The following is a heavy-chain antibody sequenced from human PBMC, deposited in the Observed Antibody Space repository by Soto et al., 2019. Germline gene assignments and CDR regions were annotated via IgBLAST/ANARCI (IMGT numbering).Heavy chain of an antibody. V-gene: IGHV1-46*03. CDR1: GYAFTSYY. CDR2: INPSGGST. Sequence: QVQLVQSGAEVKKPGASVRVSCKASGYAFTSYYIHWVRQAPGQGLEWMGIINPSGGSTTYAQNFQDRVTMTRDTSTSTVYMELNSLRYEDTAVYYCTRRYSQFGGPFDYWDQGILVTVSS. CDR3: TRRYSQFGGPFDY. D-gene: IGHD3-16*01. J-gene: IGHJ4*02.